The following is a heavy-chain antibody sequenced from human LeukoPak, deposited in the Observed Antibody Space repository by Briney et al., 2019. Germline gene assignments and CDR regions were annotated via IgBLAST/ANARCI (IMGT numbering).Heavy chain of an antibody. Sequence: PGESLKISCKGSGYDFSTSWIGWVRQMPGKGLERMGIIYPGASDTRYSPSFQGHVTISADTSVNTAYLQWSSLRASDTAIHYCARHQYSGTFYNALDIWGQGTVVIVSS. V-gene: IGHV5-51*01. D-gene: IGHD1-26*01. J-gene: IGHJ3*02. CDR1: GYDFSTSW. CDR2: IYPGASDT. CDR3: ARHQYSGTFYNALDI.